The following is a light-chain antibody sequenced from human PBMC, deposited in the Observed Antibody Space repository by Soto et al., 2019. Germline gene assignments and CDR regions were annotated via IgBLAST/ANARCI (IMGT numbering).Light chain of an antibody. Sequence: DIQMTQSPSSLSASVGDRLSITCRASQGIRSDLGWSQPKPGKAPKRLIYAASTLYGGVPSRISGSGSGTDFALTITSLQAEDFATYYCQQLRMYPSTFGGGTKVDIK. CDR3: QQLRMYPST. CDR1: QGIRSD. CDR2: AAS. V-gene: IGKV1-17*01. J-gene: IGKJ4*01.